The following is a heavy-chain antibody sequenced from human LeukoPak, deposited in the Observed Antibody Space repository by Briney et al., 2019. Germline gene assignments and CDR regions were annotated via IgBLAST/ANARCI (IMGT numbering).Heavy chain of an antibody. D-gene: IGHD6-19*01. CDR3: AKELAVAAAFDY. CDR2: ISGSGGST. J-gene: IGHJ4*02. Sequence: GGSLRLSCAASGFTFSSYGMHWVRQAPGKGLEWVSAISGSGGSTYYADSVKGRFTIPRDNSKNTLYLQMNSLRAEDTAVYYCAKELAVAAAFDYWGQGTLVTVSS. CDR1: GFTFSSYG. V-gene: IGHV3-23*01.